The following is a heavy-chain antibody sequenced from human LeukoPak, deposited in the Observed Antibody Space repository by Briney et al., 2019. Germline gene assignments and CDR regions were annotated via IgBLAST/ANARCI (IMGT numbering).Heavy chain of an antibody. D-gene: IGHD3-10*01. J-gene: IGHJ6*02. CDR1: GGSISSGGYY. V-gene: IGHV4-31*03. Sequence: SQTLSLTCTVSGGSISSGGYYWSWFRQHPGKGLEWIGYIYYSGSTYYNPSLKSRVTISVDTSKNQFSLKLSSVTAADTAVYYCARDHRIGSEYYYYYYGMDVWGQGTTVTVSS. CDR3: ARDHRIGSEYYYYYYGMDV. CDR2: IYYSGST.